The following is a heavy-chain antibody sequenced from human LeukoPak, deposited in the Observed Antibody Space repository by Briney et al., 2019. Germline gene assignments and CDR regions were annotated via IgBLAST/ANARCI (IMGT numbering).Heavy chain of an antibody. Sequence: GGSLRLSCAASGFTFSSYGMHWVRQAPGKGLEWVAVIWYDGSNKYYADSVKGRFTISRDNSKNTLYLQMNSLRGEDTAVYYCAKTQNYYDSSGYYTFDYWGQGTLVTVSS. CDR3: AKTQNYYDSSGYYTFDY. J-gene: IGHJ4*02. V-gene: IGHV3-33*06. CDR1: GFTFSSYG. CDR2: IWYDGSNK. D-gene: IGHD3-22*01.